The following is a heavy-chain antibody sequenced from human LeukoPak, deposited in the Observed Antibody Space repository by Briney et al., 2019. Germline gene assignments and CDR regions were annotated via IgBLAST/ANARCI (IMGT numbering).Heavy chain of an antibody. D-gene: IGHD4-23*01. CDR1: GFTFSNYA. CDR2: ISGSGGST. Sequence: GGSLRLSCEASGFTFSNYAMSWVRQAPGKGLEWVSVISGSGGSTHYADSVKGRFIISRDNSKSTLYLQMNSLRAEDTAVYFCATGKLGWHYFDCWGLGTLVTVSS. V-gene: IGHV3-23*01. J-gene: IGHJ4*02. CDR3: ATGKLGWHYFDC.